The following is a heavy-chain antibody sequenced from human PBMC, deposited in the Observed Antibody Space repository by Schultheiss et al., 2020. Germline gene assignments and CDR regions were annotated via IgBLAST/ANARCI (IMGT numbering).Heavy chain of an antibody. CDR2: IGANT. V-gene: IGHV3-23*01. Sequence: GGSLRLSCAATGFTFSSYAMSWVRQAPGKGLEWVSTIGANTHYVDSVKGRFTISRDNSKNTLYLQMSSLRAEDTAVYYCVKDGTSGSYYDYYYGMDVWGQGTTVTVSS. CDR1: GFTFSSYA. J-gene: IGHJ6*02. D-gene: IGHD1-26*01. CDR3: VKDGTSGSYYDYYYGMDV.